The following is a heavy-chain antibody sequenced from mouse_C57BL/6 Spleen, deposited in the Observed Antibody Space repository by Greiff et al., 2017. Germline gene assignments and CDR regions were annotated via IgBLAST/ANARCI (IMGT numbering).Heavy chain of an antibody. Sequence: QVQLQQPGAELVKPGASVKLSCKASGYTFTSYWMQWVKQRPGQGLEWIGEIDPSDSYTNYNQKFKGKATLTVDTSSSTAYMQLSSLTSADSAVYYCARNYGSSYRYFDVWGTGTTVTVSS. CDR2: IDPSDSYT. D-gene: IGHD1-1*01. CDR3: ARNYGSSYRYFDV. CDR1: GYTFTSYW. J-gene: IGHJ1*03. V-gene: IGHV1-50*01.